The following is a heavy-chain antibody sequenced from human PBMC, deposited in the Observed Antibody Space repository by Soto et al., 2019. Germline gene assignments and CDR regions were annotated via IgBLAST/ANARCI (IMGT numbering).Heavy chain of an antibody. V-gene: IGHV1-18*01. Sequence: QVQLVQSGAEVKKPGASVKVSCKASGSTFTSYGFSWVRQAPGQGLEWMGWISAHNGNTKYAQTLQGRVTMTTDASTSTAYMELRSLRSDDTAVYYCARDVSGGSWELNYWGQGTLVTVSS. CDR3: ARDVSGGSWELNY. D-gene: IGHD2-15*01. J-gene: IGHJ4*02. CDR2: ISAHNGNT. CDR1: GSTFTSYG.